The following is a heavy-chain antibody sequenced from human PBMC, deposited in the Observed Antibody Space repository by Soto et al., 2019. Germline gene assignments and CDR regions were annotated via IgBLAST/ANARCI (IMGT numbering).Heavy chain of an antibody. V-gene: IGHV4-59*13. Sequence: SETLSLTCTVSGASMSDYCGSWVRQSPGKGLEHIGYMNHGGRGDYYPSLKSRVTISVDTSNNQISLKLSSVTAADTVTYYCASSGHTFAGDVWGQAILVTVSS. CDR1: GASMSDYC. D-gene: IGHD3-16*01. CDR2: MNHGGRG. CDR3: ASSGHTFAGDV. J-gene: IGHJ4*02.